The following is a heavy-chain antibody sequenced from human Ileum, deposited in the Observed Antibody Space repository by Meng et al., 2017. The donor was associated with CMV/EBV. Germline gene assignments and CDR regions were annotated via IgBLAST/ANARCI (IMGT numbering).Heavy chain of an antibody. CDR2: IYSGGSST. V-gene: IGHV3-23*03. CDR3: AKESRYYDSSGYLIGYYYYGMDV. CDR1: GFTFSSYA. J-gene: IGHJ6*02. Sequence: GVLKISCAASGFTFSSYAMSWVRQAPGKGLEWVSVIYSGGSSTYYADSVKGRFTISRDNSKNTLYLQMNSLRAEDTAVYYCAKESRYYDSSGYLIGYYYYGMDVWGQGTTVTVSS. D-gene: IGHD3-22*01.